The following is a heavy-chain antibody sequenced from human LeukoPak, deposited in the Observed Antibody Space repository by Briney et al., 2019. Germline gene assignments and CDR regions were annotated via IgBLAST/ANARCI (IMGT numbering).Heavy chain of an antibody. CDR2: INHSGST. J-gene: IGHJ4*02. D-gene: IGHD3-22*01. Sequence: PSGTLSLTCAVYGGSFSGYYWSWVRQPPGKGLEWIGEINHSGSTNYNPSLKSRVTISVDTSKNQFSLKLSSVTAADTAVYYCARAPGSSGCFDYWGQGTLVTVSS. CDR3: ARAPGSSGCFDY. CDR1: GGSFSGYY. V-gene: IGHV4-34*01.